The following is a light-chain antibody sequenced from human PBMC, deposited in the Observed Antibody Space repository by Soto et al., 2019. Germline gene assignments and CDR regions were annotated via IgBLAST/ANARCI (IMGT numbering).Light chain of an antibody. CDR2: GAS. J-gene: IGKJ1*01. CDR3: QQSYSSPPT. V-gene: IGKV3-20*01. Sequence: EIVLTQSPGTLSLSPGERATLSCRASQSVSNNYLAWYQQKPGQAPRLLTYGASIRATGIPDRFSGSRSGPDFTLTISSLQPEDFATYYCQQSYSSPPTFGQGTKVDIK. CDR1: QSVSNNY.